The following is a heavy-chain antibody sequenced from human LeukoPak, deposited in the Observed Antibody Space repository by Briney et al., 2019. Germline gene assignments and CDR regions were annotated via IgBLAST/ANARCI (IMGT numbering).Heavy chain of an antibody. Sequence: AGGSLRLSCAASGFIFSNAWMNWVRQAPGKGLEWVGHIKSKTDGGTTDYAAPVKGRFTISRDDSKNTLYLQMNSLKTEDTAVYYCIRYGYNLAEYYQHWGQGTLVTVSS. CDR1: GFIFSNAW. J-gene: IGHJ1*01. D-gene: IGHD5-24*01. V-gene: IGHV3-15*07. CDR2: IKSKTDGGTT. CDR3: IRYGYNLAEYYQH.